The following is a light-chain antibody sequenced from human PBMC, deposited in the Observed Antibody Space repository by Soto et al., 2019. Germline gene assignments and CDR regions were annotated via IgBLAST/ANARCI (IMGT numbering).Light chain of an antibody. CDR3: QSYDSSLSVYV. CDR2: GNS. Sequence: QSVLTQPPSVSGAPGQRVTISCTGSSSNIGAGYDVHWYQQLPGTAPKLLIYGNSNRPSGVPDRFSGSKSGTSASLAITGLQGEDEADYSCQSYDSSLSVYVFGTGTKLTVL. J-gene: IGLJ1*01. CDR1: SSNIGAGYD. V-gene: IGLV1-40*01.